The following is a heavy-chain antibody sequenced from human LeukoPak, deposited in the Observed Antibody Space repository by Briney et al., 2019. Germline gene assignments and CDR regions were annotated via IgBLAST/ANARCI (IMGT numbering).Heavy chain of an antibody. J-gene: IGHJ4*02. CDR3: ARDASSGWRYYFDY. V-gene: IGHV3-66*01. CDR2: IYSGGNT. D-gene: IGHD6-19*01. Sequence: PGGSLRLSCAASGFFFSNYMSWVRQAPGKGLEWVSVIYSGGNTYYADSVKGRFIISRDNSRNTVYLQMNSLRAEDTAVYYCARDASSGWRYYFDYWGQGTLVTVSS. CDR1: GFFFSNY.